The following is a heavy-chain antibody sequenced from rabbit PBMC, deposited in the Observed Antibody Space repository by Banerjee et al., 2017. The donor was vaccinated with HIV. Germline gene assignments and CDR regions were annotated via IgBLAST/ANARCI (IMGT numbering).Heavy chain of an antibody. J-gene: IGHJ4*01. CDR3: ARSYAGYGYATGFDL. CDR2: IYTGDGNT. D-gene: IGHD6-1*01. Sequence: QSLEESGGDLVKPGASLTLTCTASGFSFSSSYYMCWVRQAPGKGLEWIACIYTGDGNTYYASWAKGRFTISKTSSTTVTLQMTSLTAADTATYFCARSYAGYGYATGFDLWGQGTLVTV. V-gene: IGHV1S40*01. CDR1: GFSFSSSYY.